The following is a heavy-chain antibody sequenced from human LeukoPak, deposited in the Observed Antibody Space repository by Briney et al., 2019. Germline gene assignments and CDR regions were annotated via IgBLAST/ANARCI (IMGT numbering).Heavy chain of an antibody. CDR1: GFTFNNHA. CDR3: AKDSNVGVMGVSGRSFFDS. J-gene: IGHJ4*02. D-gene: IGHD1-26*01. Sequence: GGSLRLSCAASGFTFNNHAMNWVRQAPGKGLEWVSDISGSGGNVYYADSVKGRFTISRDNFRNTLLLQVTSLRAEDTAVYYCAKDSNVGVMGVSGRSFFDSWGQGALVTVSS. V-gene: IGHV3-23*01. CDR2: ISGSGGNV.